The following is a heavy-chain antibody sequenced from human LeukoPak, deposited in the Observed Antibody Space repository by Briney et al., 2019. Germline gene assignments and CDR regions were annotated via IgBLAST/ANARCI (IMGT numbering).Heavy chain of an antibody. V-gene: IGHV3-30*04. J-gene: IGHJ4*02. CDR1: GFTFSSYA. CDR3: AKAPVTSCRGAFCYPFDY. D-gene: IGHD2-15*01. CDR2: IAYDGSNK. Sequence: PGGSLRLSCAASGFTFSSYAMHWVRQAPGKGRGWVAVIAYDGSNKYYADSVKGRFTISRDNSKNTLYLQMNSLRAEDAAVYYCAKAPVTSCRGAFCYPFDYWGQGTLVTVSS.